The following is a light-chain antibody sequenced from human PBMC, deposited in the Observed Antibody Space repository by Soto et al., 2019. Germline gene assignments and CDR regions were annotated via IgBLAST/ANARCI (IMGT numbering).Light chain of an antibody. J-gene: IGLJ2*01. CDR3: QSYDSSLSGSKV. CDR1: SSNLGAGYD. Sequence: QPVLTQPPSVSGAPGHRVTISCTGSSSNLGAGYDVHWYQHLPGTAPKLLLYGNNNRPSGVPDRFSGSKSGTSASLAITGLQAEDEADYYCQSYDSSLSGSKVFGGGTQLTVL. CDR2: GNN. V-gene: IGLV1-40*01.